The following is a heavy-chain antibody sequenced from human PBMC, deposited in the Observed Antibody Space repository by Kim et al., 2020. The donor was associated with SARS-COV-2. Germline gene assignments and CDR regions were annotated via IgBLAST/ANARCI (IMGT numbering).Heavy chain of an antibody. Sequence: GGSLRLSCAASGFTFSNAWMSWVRQAPGKGLEWVGRIKSKTDGGTTDYAAPVKGRCTISRDDSKNTLYLQMNSLKTEDTAVYYCATVGIAAGGTYYYYARDVWGLGTTVTVSS. CDR3: ATVGIAAGGTYYYYARDV. D-gene: IGHD6-13*01. CDR2: IKSKTDGGTT. J-gene: IGHJ6*02. V-gene: IGHV3-15*01. CDR1: GFTFSNAW.